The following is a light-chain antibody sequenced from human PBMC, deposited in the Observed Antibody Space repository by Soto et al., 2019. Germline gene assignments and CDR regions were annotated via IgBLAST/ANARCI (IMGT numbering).Light chain of an antibody. CDR2: DAS. V-gene: IGKV3-11*01. CDR3: QQRSNWPPWT. Sequence: EIVLTQSPAALSLSPGERATLSCRASQSVSTYLAWYQQKPGQAPRLLIYDASNRATGIPDRFSGSGSGTDFTLTISSLEPEDSAVYFCQQRSNWPPWTCGQGTKVEVK. J-gene: IGKJ1*01. CDR1: QSVSTY.